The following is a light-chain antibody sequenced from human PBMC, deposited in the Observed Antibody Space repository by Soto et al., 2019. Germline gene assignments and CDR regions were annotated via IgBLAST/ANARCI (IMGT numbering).Light chain of an antibody. Sequence: DIQMTQSPSTLSGSVGDRVTITCRASQTISSWLAWYQQKPGKAPKLLIYKASTLKSGVTSRFSGSGSGTEFTLTISSLQPDDCATYYCQHYNSYSEAFGQGTKVELQ. V-gene: IGKV1-5*03. CDR3: QHYNSYSEA. J-gene: IGKJ1*01. CDR1: QTISSW. CDR2: KAS.